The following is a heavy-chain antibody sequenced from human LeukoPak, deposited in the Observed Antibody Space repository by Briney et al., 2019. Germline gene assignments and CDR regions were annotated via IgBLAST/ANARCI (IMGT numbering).Heavy chain of an antibody. Sequence: GRSLRLSCAASGFTFDDYTMHWVRLAPGKGLEWVSSISWNSGNIGYADSVKGRFAISRDNAKNSLYLQMNSLRAEDTALYFCAKDLNYDFWSGYSLNYWGQGTLVTVSS. V-gene: IGHV3-9*01. CDR3: AKDLNYDFWSGYSLNY. CDR2: ISWNSGNI. D-gene: IGHD3-3*01. CDR1: GFTFDDYT. J-gene: IGHJ4*02.